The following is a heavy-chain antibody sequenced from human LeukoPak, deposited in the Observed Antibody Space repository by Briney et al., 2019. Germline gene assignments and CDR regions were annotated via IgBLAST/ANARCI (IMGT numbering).Heavy chain of an antibody. CDR2: IYYSGST. CDR1: GGSVSSGSYY. D-gene: IGHD2-21*02. J-gene: IGHJ5*02. V-gene: IGHV4-61*01. Sequence: SETLSLTCTVSGGSVSSGSYYWSSIRQPPGKGLECIGYIYYSGSTNYNPSLNSRVTISVATSKNYFSLKLISVTAADTAVYYCARGSMQDCGCDCYSGWFGPWGQGTMVTVSS. CDR3: ARGSMQDCGCDCYSGWFGP.